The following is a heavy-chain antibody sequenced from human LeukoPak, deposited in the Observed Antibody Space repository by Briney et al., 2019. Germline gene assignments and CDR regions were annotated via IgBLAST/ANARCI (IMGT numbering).Heavy chain of an antibody. V-gene: IGHV4-39*01. CDR1: GGSISSSSYY. CDR2: VYYSGIT. CDR3: AIHEYISAWYVSY. D-gene: IGHD6-19*01. J-gene: IGHJ4*02. Sequence: SETLSLTCTVSGGSISSSSYYWDWIRQPPGKGLEWIGSVYYSGITYDNPSLKSRVTMSVDTSKNQFALKLRSVPAADTAMYYCAIHEYISAWYVSYWGQGTLLTVSS.